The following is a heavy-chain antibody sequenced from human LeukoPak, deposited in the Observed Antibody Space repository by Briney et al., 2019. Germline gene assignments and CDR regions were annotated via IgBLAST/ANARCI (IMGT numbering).Heavy chain of an antibody. CDR2: INEDGSEK. D-gene: IGHD4-11*01. CDR1: GFTFSSYG. CDR3: ARSKIDY. Sequence: GGSLRLSCAASGFTFSSYGMHWVRQAPGKGLEWVANINEDGSEKYYADSVEGRFTISRDNAKNSLDLQMNSLRADDTAIYYCARSKIDYWGQGTLVTVSS. J-gene: IGHJ4*02. V-gene: IGHV3-7*01.